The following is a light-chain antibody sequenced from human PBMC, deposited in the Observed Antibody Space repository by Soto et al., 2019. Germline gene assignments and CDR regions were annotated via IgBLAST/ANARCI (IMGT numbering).Light chain of an antibody. CDR1: SSDVGGYNY. CDR3: SLYGSTSTSYV. CDR2: EVS. Sequence: QSALTQPASVSGSPGQSITISCTGTSSDVGGYNYVSWYQQHPGKAPKFMIYEVSNRPSGVSKLFSGSKSANTASLTIFGLQAEDEVDYFCSLYGSTSTSYVFGTGTKLTV. J-gene: IGLJ1*01. V-gene: IGLV2-14*01.